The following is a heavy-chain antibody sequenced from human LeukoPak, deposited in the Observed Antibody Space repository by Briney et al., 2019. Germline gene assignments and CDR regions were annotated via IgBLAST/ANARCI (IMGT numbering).Heavy chain of an antibody. D-gene: IGHD3-3*01. J-gene: IGHJ6*02. V-gene: IGHV4-34*08. CDR2: INHSGST. CDR3: AIAYYDPRYGMDV. Sequence: SETLSLTCAVYGGTFSGYYWSWIRQPPGKGLEWIGVINHSGSTNYNPSLKSRVTISVDTSKNQFSLKLSSVTAADTAVYYCAIAYYDPRYGMDVWGQGTTVTVSS. CDR1: GGTFSGYY.